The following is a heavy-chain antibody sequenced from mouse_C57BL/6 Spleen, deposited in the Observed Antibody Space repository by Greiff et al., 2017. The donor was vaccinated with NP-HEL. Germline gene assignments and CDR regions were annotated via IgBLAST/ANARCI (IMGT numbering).Heavy chain of an antibody. J-gene: IGHJ4*01. CDR2: FHPYNDDT. V-gene: IGHV1-47*01. CDR1: GYTFTTYP. CDR3: ARGGYYGSSSYYAMDY. D-gene: IGHD1-1*01. Sequence: VQLVESGAELVKPGASVKMSCKASGYTFTTYPIEWMKQNHGKSLEWIGNFHPYNDDTKYNEKFKGKATLTVEKSSSTVYLELSRLTSDDSAVYYCARGGYYGSSSYYAMDYWGQGTSVTVSS.